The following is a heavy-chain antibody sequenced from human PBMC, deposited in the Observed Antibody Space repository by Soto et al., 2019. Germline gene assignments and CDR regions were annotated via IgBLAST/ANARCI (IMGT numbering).Heavy chain of an antibody. CDR3: AIIADFWSGYPRHYGMDV. Sequence: QVPLVQSGAEVKKPGASVKVSCKASGYTFTSYGISWVRQAPGQGLEWMGWISAYNGNTNYAQKLQGRVTMTTDTSTSTAYLELRSLRSDDTAVYYCAIIADFWSGYPRHYGMDVWGQGTTVTVSS. V-gene: IGHV1-18*01. D-gene: IGHD3-3*01. CDR1: GYTFTSYG. J-gene: IGHJ6*02. CDR2: ISAYNGNT.